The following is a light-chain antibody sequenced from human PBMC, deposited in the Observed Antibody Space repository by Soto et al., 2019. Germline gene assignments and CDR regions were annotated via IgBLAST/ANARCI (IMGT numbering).Light chain of an antibody. CDR3: QQYGSSSWT. CDR2: VAS. V-gene: IGKV3-20*01. J-gene: IGKJ1*01. Sequence: EIVLTQSPGTLSLSPGERATLSCRASRRVTGTTLAWYQHKPGQAPSLLIYVASSRATGIPDRFSGSGSGTDFTLTISRLEPEDFAVYYCQQYGSSSWTFGRGTTVEIK. CDR1: RRVTGTT.